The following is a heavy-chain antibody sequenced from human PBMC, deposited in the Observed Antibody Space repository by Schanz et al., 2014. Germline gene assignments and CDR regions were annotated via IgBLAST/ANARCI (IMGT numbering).Heavy chain of an antibody. CDR3: AKARRKSNCSGGRCFHYSYYGMDV. Sequence: EGQLLESGGGLIQPGGSLRLSCAASGFTFSSYAMSWVRQAPGKGLEWVSTISASGGSTYYADSVKGRFTISRDNSKNILYLQMNSLRDEDTAVYYCAKARRKSNCSGGRCFHYSYYGMDVWGQGTTVTVSS. CDR2: ISASGGST. J-gene: IGHJ6*02. CDR1: GFTFSSYA. V-gene: IGHV3-23*01. D-gene: IGHD2-15*01.